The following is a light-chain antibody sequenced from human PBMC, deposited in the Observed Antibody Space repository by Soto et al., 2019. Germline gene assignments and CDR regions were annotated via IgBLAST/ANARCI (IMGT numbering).Light chain of an antibody. CDR1: SSDVGNYDL. CDR3: CSYTSSSTPYV. V-gene: IGLV2-14*02. Sequence: QSVLTQPASVSGSPGQSITISCTGTSSDVGNYDLVSWYQQLPGKAPKFILYEGSKRPSGVSNRFSGSKSGNTASLTISGLQAEDEADYYCCSYTSSSTPYVFGTGTKVTVL. J-gene: IGLJ1*01. CDR2: EGS.